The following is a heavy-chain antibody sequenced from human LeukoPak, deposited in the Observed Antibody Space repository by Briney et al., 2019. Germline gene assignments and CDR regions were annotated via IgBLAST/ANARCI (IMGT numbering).Heavy chain of an antibody. V-gene: IGHV1-69*04. CDR1: GYTFTSYG. CDR2: IIPILGIA. Sequence: ASVKVSCKASGYTFTSYGISWVRQAPGQGLEWMGRIIPILGIANYAQKFQGRVTITADKSTSTAYMELSSLRSEDAAVYYCARGDDSSGYKGDYWGQGTLVTVSS. CDR3: ARGDDSSGYKGDY. D-gene: IGHD3-22*01. J-gene: IGHJ4*02.